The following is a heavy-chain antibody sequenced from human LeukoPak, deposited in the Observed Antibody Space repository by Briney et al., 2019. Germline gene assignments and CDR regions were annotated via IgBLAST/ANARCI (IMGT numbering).Heavy chain of an antibody. Sequence: ASVKVSCEASGYTFTGYYIDWVRQAPGQGLEWMGWISPDSGGTHFAQKFQGRVTVTRDTSISTVYMELSRLRYDDTAVYYCARDESKTTVTTFDYWGQGTLVTVSS. V-gene: IGHV1-2*02. CDR1: GYTFTGYY. CDR2: ISPDSGGT. J-gene: IGHJ4*02. CDR3: ARDESKTTVTTFDY. D-gene: IGHD4-17*01.